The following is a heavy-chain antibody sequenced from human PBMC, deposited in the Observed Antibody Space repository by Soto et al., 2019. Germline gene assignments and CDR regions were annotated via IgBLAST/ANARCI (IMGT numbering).Heavy chain of an antibody. CDR2: IYPGDSDT. V-gene: IGHV5-51*01. Sequence: PGESLKISCKGSGYSFTSYWIGWVRQMPGKGLEWMGIIYPGDSDTRYSPSFQGQVTISADKSISTAYLQWSSLKASDTAMYNCASRGVAGTDDYYYGMDVWGQGTTVTVSS. D-gene: IGHD6-19*01. CDR3: ASRGVAGTDDYYYGMDV. CDR1: GYSFTSYW. J-gene: IGHJ6*02.